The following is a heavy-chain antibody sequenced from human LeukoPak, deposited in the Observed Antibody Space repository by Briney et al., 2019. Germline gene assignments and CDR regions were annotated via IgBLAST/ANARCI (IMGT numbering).Heavy chain of an antibody. CDR3: ARDQDGDDSSGYYGEPYYFDY. CDR1: GGTFSSYA. J-gene: IGHJ4*02. Sequence: SVKVSCNASGGTFSSYAISWVRQAPGQGLEWMGRIIPIFGIANYAQKFQGRVTITADKSTSTAYMELSSLRSEDTAVYYCARDQDGDDSSGYYGEPYYFDYWGQGTLVTVSS. V-gene: IGHV1-69*04. CDR2: IIPIFGIA. D-gene: IGHD3-22*01.